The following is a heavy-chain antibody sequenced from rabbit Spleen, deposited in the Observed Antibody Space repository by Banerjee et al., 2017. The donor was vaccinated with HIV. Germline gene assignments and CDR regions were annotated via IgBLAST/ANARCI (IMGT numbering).Heavy chain of an antibody. CDR2: INVYTGKP. V-gene: IGHV1S45*01. Sequence: QEQLVESGGGLVKPEGSLTLTCKASGFSFSDRDVMCWVRQAPGKGLQWIACINVYTGKPVYATWAKGRFTISRTSSTTVTLQMTSLTAADTATYFCARDLTSVIGWNFKLWGPGPLVTVS. CDR1: GFSFSDRDV. CDR3: ARDLTSVIGWNFKL. J-gene: IGHJ4*01. D-gene: IGHD1-1*01.